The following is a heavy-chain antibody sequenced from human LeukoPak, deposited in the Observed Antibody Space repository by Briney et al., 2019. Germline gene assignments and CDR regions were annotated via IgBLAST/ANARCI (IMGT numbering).Heavy chain of an antibody. V-gene: IGHV3-7*01. CDR2: INQDGSEK. D-gene: IGHD3-3*01. Sequence: GSLRLSCAASGFTFSSYWMSWVRQAPGKGLEWVANINQDGSEKHYVDSVKGRLTISRDNGKNLLYLQMNSLGVEDTAVYYCAGGPGFLIDCWGQGTLVTVSS. J-gene: IGHJ4*02. CDR1: GFTFSSYW. CDR3: AGGPGFLIDC.